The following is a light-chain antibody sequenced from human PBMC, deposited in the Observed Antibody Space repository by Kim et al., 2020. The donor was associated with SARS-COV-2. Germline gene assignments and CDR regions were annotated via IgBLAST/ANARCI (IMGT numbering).Light chain of an antibody. J-gene: IGKJ4*01. Sequence: ASVGDRVTITCQASQDISNYLIWYQQKPGKAPKFLIYDASNLQSGVPSRFRGSGSGTDFTLTISSLQPEDIATYYCQQYDHFPLTFGRGTKVDIK. CDR3: QQYDHFPLT. V-gene: IGKV1-33*01. CDR2: DAS. CDR1: QDISNY.